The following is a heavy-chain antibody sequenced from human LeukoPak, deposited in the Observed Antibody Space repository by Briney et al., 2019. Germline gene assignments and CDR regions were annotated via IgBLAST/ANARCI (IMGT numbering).Heavy chain of an antibody. CDR3: ARGAEGIAASDSKFDY. CDR1: GFTFSRNS. D-gene: IGHD6-13*01. CDR2: ISTSSSYI. J-gene: IGHJ4*02. V-gene: IGHV3-21*01. Sequence: GGSLRLSCAASGFTFSRNSMNWVRQASGKGLEWVSSISTSSSYIDYADSVKGRFTISRDNAKNSLFLQMNSLRAEDTAVYCCARGAEGIAASDSKFDYWGQGTLVTVSS.